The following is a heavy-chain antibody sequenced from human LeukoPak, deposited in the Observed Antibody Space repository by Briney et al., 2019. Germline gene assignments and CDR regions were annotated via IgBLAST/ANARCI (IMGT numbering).Heavy chain of an antibody. V-gene: IGHV3-30*03. CDR3: AGPDITIFGVVDY. D-gene: IGHD3-3*01. J-gene: IGHJ4*02. Sequence: GGSLRLSCAASGFTFSSYGMHWVRQAPGKGLEWVAVISYDGSNKYYADSVKGRFTISRDNSKNTLYLQMNSLRAEDTAVYYCAGPDITIFGVVDYWGQGTLVTVSS. CDR2: ISYDGSNK. CDR1: GFTFSSYG.